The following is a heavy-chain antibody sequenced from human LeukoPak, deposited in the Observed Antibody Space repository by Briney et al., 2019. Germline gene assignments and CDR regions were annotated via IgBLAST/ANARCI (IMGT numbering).Heavy chain of an antibody. J-gene: IGHJ4*02. CDR1: GGSFSGYY. CDR3: ARGRRIQLWFGSSFDY. D-gene: IGHD5-18*01. Sequence: PSETLSLTCAVYGGSFSGYYWSWIRQPPGKGLEWIGEINHSGSTNYNPSLKSRVTISVDASKNQFSLKLSSVTAADTAVYYCARGRRIQLWFGSSFDYWGQGTLVTVSS. CDR2: INHSGST. V-gene: IGHV4-34*01.